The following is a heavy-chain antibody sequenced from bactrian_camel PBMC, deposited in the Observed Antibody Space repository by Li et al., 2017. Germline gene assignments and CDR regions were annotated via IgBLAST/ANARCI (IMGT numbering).Heavy chain of an antibody. J-gene: IGHJ4*01. D-gene: IGHD6*01. V-gene: IGHV3S1*01. CDR2: INTRHIT. CDR1: GYTYNRNC. CDR3: AADHKYCDGIGCYRGGYNY. Sequence: HVQLVESGGGSVQAGGSLRLSCAASGYTYNRNCMAWFRQAPGKGFEWVSAINTRHITDYPNSVKGRFTISRDNAENMLYLQMDNLETDDTALYYCAADHKYCDGIGCYRGGYNYRGQGTQVTVS.